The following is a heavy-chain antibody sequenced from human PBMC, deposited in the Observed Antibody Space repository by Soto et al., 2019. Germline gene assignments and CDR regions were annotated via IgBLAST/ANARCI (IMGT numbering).Heavy chain of an antibody. CDR3: AREGCSSTSCPPSSNYYYYMDV. CDR2: IWYDGSNK. V-gene: IGHV3-33*01. Sequence: PGGSLRLSCAASGFTFSSYGMHWVRQAPGKGLEWVAVIWYDGSNKYYADSVKGRFTISRDNSKNTLYLQMNSLRAEDTAVYYCAREGCSSTSCPPSSNYYYYMDVWGKGTTATVSS. D-gene: IGHD2-2*01. J-gene: IGHJ6*03. CDR1: GFTFSSYG.